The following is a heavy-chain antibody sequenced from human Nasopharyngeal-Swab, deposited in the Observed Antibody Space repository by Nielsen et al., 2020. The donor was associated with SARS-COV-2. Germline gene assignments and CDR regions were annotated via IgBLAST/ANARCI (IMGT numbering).Heavy chain of an antibody. J-gene: IGHJ5*01. CDR2: IYSSGDT. V-gene: IGHV4-39*07. CDR1: GGSISSRSYY. Sequence: SETLSLTCSVSGGSISSRSYYWVWIRQAPGKGLEWIGSIYSSGDTYYNPPLKSRVTISLDTSKNQFSLNLSSVTAADTAVYYCARGLVDVNMMLVVIGFSYWLDSWGQGTLVTVSS. D-gene: IGHD3-22*01. CDR3: ARGLVDVNMMLVVIGFSYWLDS.